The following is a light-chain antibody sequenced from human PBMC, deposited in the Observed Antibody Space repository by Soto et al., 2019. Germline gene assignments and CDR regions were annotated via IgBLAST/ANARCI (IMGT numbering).Light chain of an antibody. CDR1: QGISNY. J-gene: IGKJ5*01. CDR2: GAS. V-gene: IGKV1-27*01. CDR3: QKYNRAPLT. Sequence: SPTTQSPSSLTASVGDRGTISCRASQGISNYLAWYQQKPGKVPELLIYGASTLQSGVPSRFSGSGSGTDFTLTITSLQPEDVATYYCQKYNRAPLTFGQGTRLAIK.